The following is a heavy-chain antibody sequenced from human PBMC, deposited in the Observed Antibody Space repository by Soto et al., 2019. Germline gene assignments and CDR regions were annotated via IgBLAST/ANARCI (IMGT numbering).Heavy chain of an antibody. Sequence: TGGSLRLSCAASGFTFSSYAMSWVRQAPGKGLEWVSAISGSGGSTYYADSVKGRFTISRDNSKNTLYLQMNSLRAEDTAVYYCAKIPNYDILTGYYYYYYGMDVWGQGTTVTVSS. D-gene: IGHD3-9*01. CDR2: ISGSGGST. CDR1: GFTFSSYA. J-gene: IGHJ6*02. V-gene: IGHV3-23*01. CDR3: AKIPNYDILTGYYYYYYGMDV.